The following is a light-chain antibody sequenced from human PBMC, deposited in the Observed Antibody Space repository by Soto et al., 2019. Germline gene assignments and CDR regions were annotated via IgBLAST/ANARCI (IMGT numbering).Light chain of an antibody. CDR3: SAWDDTVDAYV. CDR1: SSNIGNNP. Sequence: QSVLTQPPSVSEAPWQRVTLSCSGSSSNIGNNPVNWYQQLPGKAPTLLIYYDDLMASGVSGRFSGSKSGTSASLAIVGLRSADEADYYCSAWDDTVDAYVFGTGTKVTV. J-gene: IGLJ1*01. CDR2: YDD. V-gene: IGLV1-36*01.